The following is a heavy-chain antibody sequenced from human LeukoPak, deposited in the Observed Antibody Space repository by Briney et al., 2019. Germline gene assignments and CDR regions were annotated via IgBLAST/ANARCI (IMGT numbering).Heavy chain of an antibody. Sequence: ASVKVSCKASGYTFTGYYMHWVRQAPGQGLEWMGWINPNSGGTNYAQKFQGRVTMTRDTSISTAYMELSRLRSDDTAVYYCARDRGAARGRFFQHWGQGTLVTVSS. CDR3: ARDRGAARGRFFQH. V-gene: IGHV1-2*02. CDR2: INPNSGGT. J-gene: IGHJ1*01. CDR1: GYTFTGYY. D-gene: IGHD6-6*01.